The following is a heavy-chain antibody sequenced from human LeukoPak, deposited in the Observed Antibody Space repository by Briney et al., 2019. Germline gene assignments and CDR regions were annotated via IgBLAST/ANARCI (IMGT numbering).Heavy chain of an antibody. CDR2: IYGGGNI. V-gene: IGHV3-53*01. CDR3: AKGDYYGSGSSHYFDS. CDR1: GFTVSTNY. Sequence: QPGGSLRLSCAASGFTVSTNYVSWVRQAPGKGLEWVSVIYGGGNIHYADSVKGRFTISRDNSKNTLSPQMNSLRAEDTAIYYCAKGDYYGSGSSHYFDSWGQGTLVTVSS. J-gene: IGHJ4*02. D-gene: IGHD3-10*01.